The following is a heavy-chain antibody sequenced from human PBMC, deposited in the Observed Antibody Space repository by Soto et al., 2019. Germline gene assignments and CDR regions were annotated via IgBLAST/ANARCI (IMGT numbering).Heavy chain of an antibody. CDR2: IFYTGST. J-gene: IGHJ5*02. CDR3: AREGRHSGGMRDNWFDP. CDR1: GGSITSRTYY. V-gene: IGHV4-31*03. D-gene: IGHD3-10*01. Sequence: SETLSLTCTVSGGSITSRTYYWNWIRQLPGKGLECIGYIFYTGSTYYNPSLKSRLTISIDTSKNQFSLKLNSVTAADTAVYYCAREGRHSGGMRDNWFDPWGQGTLVIVSS.